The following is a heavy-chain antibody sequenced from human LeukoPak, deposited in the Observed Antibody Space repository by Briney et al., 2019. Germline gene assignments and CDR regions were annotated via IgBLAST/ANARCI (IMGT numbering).Heavy chain of an antibody. CDR3: ARGRGLRFLEWLFINWFDP. CDR2: INHSGST. CDR1: GGSFSGYY. Sequence: SETLSLTCAVYGGSFSGYYWSWLRQPPGKGLEWIGEINHSGSTNYNPSLKSRVTISVDTSKNQFSLKLSSVTAADTAVYYCARGRGLRFLEWLFINWFDPWGQGTLVTVSS. D-gene: IGHD3-3*01. J-gene: IGHJ5*02. V-gene: IGHV4-34*01.